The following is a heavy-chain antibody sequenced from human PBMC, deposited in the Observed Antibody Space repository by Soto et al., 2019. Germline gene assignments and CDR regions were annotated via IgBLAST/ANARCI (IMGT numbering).Heavy chain of an antibody. CDR1: GYTFTSYD. V-gene: IGHV1-8*01. D-gene: IGHD2-8*01. CDR2: MNPNSGNT. CDR3: ASMLPAVGWVDV. J-gene: IGHJ6*02. Sequence: ASVKVSCKASGYTFTSYDINWVRQATGQGLEWMGWMNPNSGNTGYAQKFQGRVTMTRNTSISTAYMELSSLRSEDTAVYYCASMLPAVGWVDVWGQGTTVTVSS.